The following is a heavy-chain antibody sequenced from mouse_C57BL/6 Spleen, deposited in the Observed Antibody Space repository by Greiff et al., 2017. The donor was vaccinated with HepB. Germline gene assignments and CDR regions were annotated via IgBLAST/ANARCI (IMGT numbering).Heavy chain of an antibody. CDR1: GFNIKDDY. V-gene: IGHV14-4*01. D-gene: IGHD1-3*01. Sequence: VQLQQSGAELVRPGASVKLSCTASGFNIKDDYMHWVKQRPEQGLEWIGWIDPENGDTEYASKFQGKATITADTSSNTAYLQLSSLTSEDTAVYYCTTVALGGFAYWGQGTLVTVSA. CDR2: IDPENGDT. CDR3: TTVALGGFAY. J-gene: IGHJ3*01.